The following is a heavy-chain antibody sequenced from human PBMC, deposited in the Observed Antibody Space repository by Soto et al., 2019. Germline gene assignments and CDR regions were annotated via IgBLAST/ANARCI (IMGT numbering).Heavy chain of an antibody. Sequence: QVQLVQSGAQVTEPGTSVKVSCRASGGSFSTSSFVWVRQGPGQGLEWMGGIIPIFSKTNVAPKFQDRITFTADESTRTVYIELSSLRSEVTAIYYCARDVVRSTGGDSWGQGTLVTVSS. CDR1: GGSFSTSS. D-gene: IGHD7-27*01. CDR3: ARDVVRSTGGDS. V-gene: IGHV1-69*01. J-gene: IGHJ4*02. CDR2: IIPIFSKT.